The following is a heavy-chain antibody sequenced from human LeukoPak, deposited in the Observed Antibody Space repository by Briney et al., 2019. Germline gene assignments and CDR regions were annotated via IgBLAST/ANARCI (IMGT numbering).Heavy chain of an antibody. D-gene: IGHD2-2*01. CDR3: AKGAIGFDS. CDR2: IRGSGDTT. Sequence: GGSLRPSCAASGFTFSSYAMTWVRQAPGKGLEWVSDIRGSGDTTNYADSVKGRFTISRDNSKNTLYLQMNSLRAEDTALYYCAKGAIGFDSWGQGTLVTVSS. J-gene: IGHJ4*02. CDR1: GFTFSSYA. V-gene: IGHV3-23*01.